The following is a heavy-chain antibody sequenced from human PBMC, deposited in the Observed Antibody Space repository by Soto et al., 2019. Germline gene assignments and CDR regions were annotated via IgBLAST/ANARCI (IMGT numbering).Heavy chain of an antibody. D-gene: IGHD2-2*01. CDR2: ISSSSSYI. J-gene: IGHJ3*02. CDR3: ARDLNQLYCSSTSCPWAFDI. Sequence: GSLRLSCAASGFTFSSYSMNWVRQAPGKGLEWVSSISSSSSYIYYADSVKGRFTISRDNAKNSLYLQMNSLRAEDTAVYYCARDLNQLYCSSTSCPWAFDIWGQGTMVTVSS. CDR1: GFTFSSYS. V-gene: IGHV3-21*01.